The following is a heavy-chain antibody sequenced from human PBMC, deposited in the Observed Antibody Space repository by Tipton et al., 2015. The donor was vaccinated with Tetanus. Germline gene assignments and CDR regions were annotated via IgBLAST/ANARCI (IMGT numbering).Heavy chain of an antibody. CDR1: GGSFSGYY. J-gene: IGHJ4*02. Sequence: LRLSCAVYGGSFSGYYWSWIRQPPGKGLEWIGEINHSGSTNYSPSLKSRVTISVDTSTNQFYLRLSSVTAAATAVYYCARDPSGGVRYFDYWGQGTLLTVSS. V-gene: IGHV4-34*01. CDR3: ARDPSGGVRYFDY. CDR2: INHSGST. D-gene: IGHD2-8*01.